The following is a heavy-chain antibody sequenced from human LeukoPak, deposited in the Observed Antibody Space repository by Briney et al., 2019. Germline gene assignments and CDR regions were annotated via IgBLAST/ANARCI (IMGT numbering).Heavy chain of an antibody. J-gene: IGHJ3*01. Sequence: SETLSLTCAVSGDSVSSSHWWRWVRQPPRKGLEWIGEVAHTGSTKFTPSLRSRATISIDWSKNQFSLNLTSVTAADTATYFCARLVVYNWTPRAFDVWGQGTMVTVSS. CDR1: GDSVSSSHW. V-gene: IGHV4-4*02. CDR3: ARLVVYNWTPRAFDV. CDR2: VAHTGST. D-gene: IGHD1-20*01.